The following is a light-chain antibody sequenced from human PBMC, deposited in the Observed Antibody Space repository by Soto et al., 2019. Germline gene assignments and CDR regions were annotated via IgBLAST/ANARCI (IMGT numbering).Light chain of an antibody. CDR2: IAS. Sequence: DIQMTQSPSSVSASVGDRVTITCRASQDINSWLTWYQQKPGKAPKVLIYIASRLQIGVPSRFSGSGSGTEFTLTISSLQPDDFVTYYCQHYNSYSEAFGQGTKV. V-gene: IGKV1D-16*01. CDR1: QDINSW. CDR3: QHYNSYSEA. J-gene: IGKJ1*01.